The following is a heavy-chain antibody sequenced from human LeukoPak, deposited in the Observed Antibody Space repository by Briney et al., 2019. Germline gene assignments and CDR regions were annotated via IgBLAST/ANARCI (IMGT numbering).Heavy chain of an antibody. D-gene: IGHD3-10*01. Sequence: PGGSLRLSCAASGFTVSSNYMSWVRQAPGKGLECVSVIYSDGTTYYADSVKGRFTISRDKSKNTLYLQMNILRAEDTAVYYCAVYYYGSGSRKRYYYYMDVWGKGTTVTVSS. J-gene: IGHJ6*03. CDR2: IYSDGTT. V-gene: IGHV3-53*01. CDR3: AVYYYGSGSRKRYYYYMDV. CDR1: GFTVSSNY.